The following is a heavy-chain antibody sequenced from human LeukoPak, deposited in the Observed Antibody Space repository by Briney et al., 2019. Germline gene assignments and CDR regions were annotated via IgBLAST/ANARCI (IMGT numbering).Heavy chain of an antibody. CDR3: ARDVVFGAADE. J-gene: IGHJ4*02. CDR2: IIPLFGTA. CDR1: GGTFSSYA. V-gene: IGHV1-69*13. Sequence: ASVKVSCKASGGTFSSYAISWVRQAPGQGLDWMGGIIPLFGTAHYAQKFQGRVTITADESTSTTYMELSSLRSEDSAVYYCARDVVFGAADEWGQGTLVTVSS. D-gene: IGHD4/OR15-4a*01.